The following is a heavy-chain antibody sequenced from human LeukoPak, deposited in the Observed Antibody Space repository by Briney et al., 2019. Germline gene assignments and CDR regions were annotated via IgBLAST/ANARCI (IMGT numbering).Heavy chain of an antibody. D-gene: IGHD1-1*01. J-gene: IGHJ4*02. CDR1: GFTFSSYS. Sequence: GGSLRLSCAASGFTFSSYSMNWVRQAPGKGLEWVSYISSSSSTIYYADSVKGRFTISRDNSKNTLYLQMNSLRAEDTAVYYCARGDYSGQFDYWGQGTLVTVSS. CDR3: ARGDYSGQFDY. V-gene: IGHV3-48*01. CDR2: ISSSSSTI.